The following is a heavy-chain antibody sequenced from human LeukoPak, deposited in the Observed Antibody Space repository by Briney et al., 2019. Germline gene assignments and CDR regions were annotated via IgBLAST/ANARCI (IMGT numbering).Heavy chain of an antibody. CDR2: ISWNSGSV. Sequence: GRSLRLSCAASGFTFDDYAMHWVRQAPGKGLEWVSGISWNSGSVGYADSVKGRFTISRDNAKNSLYLQMSSLRAEDTALYYCAEGSGYYYERYHFDYWGQGALVTVSS. CDR3: AEGSGYYYERYHFDY. V-gene: IGHV3-9*01. CDR1: GFTFDDYA. J-gene: IGHJ4*02. D-gene: IGHD3-22*01.